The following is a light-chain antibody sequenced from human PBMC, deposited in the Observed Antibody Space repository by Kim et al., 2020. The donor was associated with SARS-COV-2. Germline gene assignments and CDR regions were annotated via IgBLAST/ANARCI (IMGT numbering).Light chain of an antibody. CDR1: SVINYF. J-gene: IGLJ3*02. Sequence: ALGQTVRIRCQGASVINYFVAWYQQKPGQAPVLVMYGRNNRASGIANRFSGSRSGDTASLIITGAQAEDEADYYCNSRDSSGHHGVCGGGTKLTVL. V-gene: IGLV3-19*01. CDR3: NSRDSSGHHGV. CDR2: GRN.